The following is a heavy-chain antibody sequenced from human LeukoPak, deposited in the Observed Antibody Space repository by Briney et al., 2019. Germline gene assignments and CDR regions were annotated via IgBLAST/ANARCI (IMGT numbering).Heavy chain of an antibody. D-gene: IGHD6-19*01. CDR3: ATAGGH. V-gene: IGHV3-48*01. Sequence: PGGSLRLSCAASGFTFSSYSMNWVRQAPGKGLEWVSYVSSCSTTIYYADSVKGRFTISRDNAKNSLYLQMNSLRAEDTAVYYCATAGGHWGQGTLVTVSS. J-gene: IGHJ4*02. CDR2: VSSCSTTI. CDR1: GFTFSSYS.